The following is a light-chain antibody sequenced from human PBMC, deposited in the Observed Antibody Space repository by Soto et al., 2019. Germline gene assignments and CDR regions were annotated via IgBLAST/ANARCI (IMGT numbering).Light chain of an antibody. CDR2: GAS. Sequence: TQSPCTLSSSPGERATLSCRASQSISSSYLAWYQQKPGQAPRLLIYGASSMASGIPDRFSGSGSGTDFTLTISRLEPEDFAVYYCQQYGNSRTFGQGTKVDIK. CDR3: QQYGNSRT. J-gene: IGKJ1*01. CDR1: QSISSSY. V-gene: IGKV3-20*01.